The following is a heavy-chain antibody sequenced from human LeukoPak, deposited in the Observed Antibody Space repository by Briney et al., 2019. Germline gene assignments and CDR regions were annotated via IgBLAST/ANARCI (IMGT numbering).Heavy chain of an antibody. D-gene: IGHD1-26*01. V-gene: IGHV4-59*01. CDR1: GGSISSYY. CDR2: IYYSGST. CDR3: ARRLVGAAGYFDS. J-gene: IGHJ4*02. Sequence: PSETLSLTCTVSGGSISSYYWSWIRQPPGKGLEWVGYIYYSGSTNYNPSRKSRVTISVDTSKNQFSLKLSSVTAADTAVYYCARRLVGAAGYFDSWGQGTLVTVSS.